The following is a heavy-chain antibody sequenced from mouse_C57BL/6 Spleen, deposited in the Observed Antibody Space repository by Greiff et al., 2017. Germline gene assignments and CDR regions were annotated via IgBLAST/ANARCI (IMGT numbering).Heavy chain of an antibody. Sequence: VKLQQPGTELVKPGASVKLSCKASGYTFTSYWMHWVKQRPGQGLEWIGNINPSNGGTNYNEKFKSKATLTVDKSSSTAYMQLSSLTSEDSAVYYCARGDYYGSSYPDYWGQGTTLTVSS. CDR1: GYTFTSYW. CDR3: ARGDYYGSSYPDY. D-gene: IGHD1-1*01. J-gene: IGHJ2*01. CDR2: INPSNGGT. V-gene: IGHV1-53*01.